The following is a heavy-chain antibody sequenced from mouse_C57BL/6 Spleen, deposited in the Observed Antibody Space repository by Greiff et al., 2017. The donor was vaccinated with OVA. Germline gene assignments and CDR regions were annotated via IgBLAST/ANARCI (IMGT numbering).Heavy chain of an antibody. CDR2: IDPANGNT. CDR1: GFNIKNTY. Sequence: EVKLVESVAELVRPGASVKLSCTASGFNIKNTYMHWVKQRPEQGLEWIGRIDPANGNTKYAPKFQGKATITADTSSNTAYLQLSSLTSEDTAIYYCARGDYGSSYSDYWGQGTTLTVSS. D-gene: IGHD1-1*01. J-gene: IGHJ2*01. V-gene: IGHV14-3*01. CDR3: ARGDYGSSYSDY.